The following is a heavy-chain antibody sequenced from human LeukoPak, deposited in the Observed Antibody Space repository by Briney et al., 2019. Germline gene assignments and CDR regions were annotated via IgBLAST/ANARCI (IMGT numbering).Heavy chain of an antibody. D-gene: IGHD3-22*01. J-gene: IGHJ3*02. CDR3: ARVYYDSSGYQPRDAFDI. V-gene: IGHV4-59*01. CDR2: IYYSGST. CDR1: GGSISSYY. Sequence: SETLSLTCTDSGGSISSYYWSWIRQPPGKGLEWIGYIYYSGSTNYNPSLKSRVTISVDTSKNQFSLKLSSVTAADTAVYYCARVYYDSSGYQPRDAFDIWGQGTMVTVSS.